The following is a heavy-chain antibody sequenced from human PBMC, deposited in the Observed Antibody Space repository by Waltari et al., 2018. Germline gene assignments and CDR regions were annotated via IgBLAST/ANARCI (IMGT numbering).Heavy chain of an antibody. CDR1: GFTFSSYG. CDR3: AKDQGSGSYFDY. CDR2: IRYDGSNK. Sequence: QVQLVESGGGVVQPGGSLRLSCAASGFTFSSYGMHWVRQAPGKGLEWVVFIRYDGSNKYYADSVKGRFTISRDNSKNTLYLQMNSLRAEDTAVYYCAKDQGSGSYFDYWGQGTLVTVSS. J-gene: IGHJ4*02. V-gene: IGHV3-30*02. D-gene: IGHD1-26*01.